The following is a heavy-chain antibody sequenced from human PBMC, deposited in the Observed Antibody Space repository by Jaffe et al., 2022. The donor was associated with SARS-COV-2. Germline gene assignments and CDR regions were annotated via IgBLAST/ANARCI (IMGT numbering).Heavy chain of an antibody. CDR3: ARIRAESLEVVPSPGYFDY. CDR1: GFSLSNARMG. J-gene: IGHJ4*02. Sequence: QVTLKESGPVLVKPTETLTLTCTVSGFSLSNARMGVSWIRQPPGKALEWLAHIFSNDEKSYSTSLKSRLTISKDTSKSQVVLTMTNMDPVDTATYYCARIRAESLEVVPSPGYFDYWGQGTLVTVSS. V-gene: IGHV2-26*01. D-gene: IGHD2-2*01. CDR2: IFSNDEK.